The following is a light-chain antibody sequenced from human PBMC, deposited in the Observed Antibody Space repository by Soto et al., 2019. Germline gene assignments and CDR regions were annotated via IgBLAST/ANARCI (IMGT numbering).Light chain of an antibody. CDR1: SSNIGNNY. J-gene: IGLJ2*01. Sequence: QSVLTQPPSVSAAPGQTVTISCSGSSSNIGNNYVSWYQQLPGTAPKLLIYDNNQRPSGIPDRFSGSKSATSATLGITGLQTGDEADYYCGTWDSSLTAVVFGGGTQLTVL. CDR2: DNN. CDR3: GTWDSSLTAVV. V-gene: IGLV1-51*01.